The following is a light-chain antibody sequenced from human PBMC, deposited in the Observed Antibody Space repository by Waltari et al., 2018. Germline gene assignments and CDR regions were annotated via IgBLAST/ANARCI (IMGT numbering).Light chain of an antibody. CDR1: SSNIGSNT. Sequence: QSVLTQPPSASGTPGQRVTISCSGSSSNIGSNTVNWYQQLPGTAPKLLIYSNKQRPSGGPDRFSGSKSGTSASLAISGLQSEDEADYYCAAWDDSLNGGVFGGGTKLTVL. CDR3: AAWDDSLNGGV. V-gene: IGLV1-44*01. CDR2: SNK. J-gene: IGLJ2*01.